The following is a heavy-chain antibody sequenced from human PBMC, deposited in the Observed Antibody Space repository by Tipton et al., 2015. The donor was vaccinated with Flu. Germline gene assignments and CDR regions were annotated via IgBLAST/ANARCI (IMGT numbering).Heavy chain of an antibody. D-gene: IGHD2/OR15-2a*01. CDR3: VRLRITFLERNQYFDL. V-gene: IGHV4-4*07. CDR1: GGSISNYY. Sequence: TLSLTCTVSGGSISNYYWGWIRQPAGKGLEFIGRMYASGGTRYNPSLKSRVTMSANTSKNQASLMLSSVAAADTAVYYCVRLRITFLERNQYFDLWGRGTLVTVSS. CDR2: MYASGGT. J-gene: IGHJ2*01.